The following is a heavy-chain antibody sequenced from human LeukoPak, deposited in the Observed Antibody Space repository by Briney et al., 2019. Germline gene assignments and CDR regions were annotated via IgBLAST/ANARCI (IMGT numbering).Heavy chain of an antibody. Sequence: SETLSLTCTVSGGSISSYYWSWLRQPAGKGLEWIGRIYSSGSITYNPSLKSRVTMSVDTSKNQFSLELSSVTAADTAVYYCARDPSSGWAGAFDIWGQGTMVTVSS. D-gene: IGHD6-19*01. CDR3: ARDPSSGWAGAFDI. CDR1: GGSISSYY. CDR2: IYSSGSI. V-gene: IGHV4-4*07. J-gene: IGHJ3*02.